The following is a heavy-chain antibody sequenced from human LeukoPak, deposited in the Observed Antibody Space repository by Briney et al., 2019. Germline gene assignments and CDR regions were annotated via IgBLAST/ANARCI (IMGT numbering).Heavy chain of an antibody. CDR1: GYSFSSYW. D-gene: IGHD2-8*01. Sequence: GESLKISCKGSGYSFSSYWIGWVRQMPGKGLEWMGIIYPGGSDTRYNPSFQGQVTISADKSISTAYLQWSSLKASDTAMYFCARHSAPRYCSNGVRYSYYFMDVWGKGTTVTVSS. V-gene: IGHV5-51*01. CDR3: ARHSAPRYCSNGVRYSYYFMDV. CDR2: IYPGGSDT. J-gene: IGHJ6*03.